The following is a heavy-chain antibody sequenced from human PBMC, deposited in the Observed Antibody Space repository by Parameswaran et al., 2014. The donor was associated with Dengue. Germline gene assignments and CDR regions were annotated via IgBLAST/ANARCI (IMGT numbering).Heavy chain of an antibody. Sequence: VRQMPGKGLEWIGEINHSGSTNYNPSLKSRVTISVDTSKNQFSLKLSSVTAADTAVYYCARGWGFIIYGMDVWGQGTTVTVSS. D-gene: IGHD3-16*02. CDR3: ARGWGFIIYGMDV. J-gene: IGHJ6*02. V-gene: IGHV4-34*01. CDR2: INHSGST.